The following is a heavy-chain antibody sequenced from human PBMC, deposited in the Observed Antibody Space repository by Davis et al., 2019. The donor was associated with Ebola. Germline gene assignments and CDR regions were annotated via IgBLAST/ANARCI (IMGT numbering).Heavy chain of an antibody. CDR2: IYYSGIP. CDR3: ARLRTEMASFYFEY. D-gene: IGHD5-24*01. J-gene: IGHJ4*02. Sequence: MPSETLSLTCTVSGGSISSSSYYWSWIRQLPGKGLEWIGYIYYSGIPYSNPSLGSRVTISVDTSKNQFSLNLSSVTAADTAVYYCARLRTEMASFYFEYWGQGTLVTVSS. CDR1: GGSISSSSYY. V-gene: IGHV4-31*03.